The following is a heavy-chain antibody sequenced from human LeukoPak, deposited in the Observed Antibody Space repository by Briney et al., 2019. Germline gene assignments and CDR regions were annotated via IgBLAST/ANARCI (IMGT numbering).Heavy chain of an antibody. Sequence: GGSLRLSCAASGLTFSSYGMHWVRQAPGKGLEWVAVISYDGSNKYYADSVKGRFTISRDNSKNTLYLQMNSLRAEDTAVYYCAKDFDDAFDIWGQGTMVTVSS. J-gene: IGHJ3*02. CDR3: AKDFDDAFDI. V-gene: IGHV3-30*18. CDR2: ISYDGSNK. CDR1: GLTFSSYG.